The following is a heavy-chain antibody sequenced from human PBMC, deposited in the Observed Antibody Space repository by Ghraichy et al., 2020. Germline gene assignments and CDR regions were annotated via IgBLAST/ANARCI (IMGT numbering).Heavy chain of an antibody. CDR2: VIPEHGET. J-gene: IGHJ5*01. CDR3: TTGRSRSNSFLS. V-gene: IGHV1-24*01. D-gene: IGHD5/OR15-5a*01. CDR1: GYTLTDSS. Sequence: ASVKVSCNITGYTLTDSSMHWVRQAPGKGLEWMGGVIPEHGETVYAQRFQGRVTMTEDVSTDTAYMELSSLTSEDTAVYYCTTGRSRSNSFLSWGQGTLLTVSS.